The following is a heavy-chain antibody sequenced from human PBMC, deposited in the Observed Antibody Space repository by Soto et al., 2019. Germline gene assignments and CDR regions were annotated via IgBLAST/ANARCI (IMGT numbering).Heavy chain of an antibody. D-gene: IGHD3-10*01. J-gene: IGHJ4*02. CDR1: GGTFSSYA. CDR3: ARAGGSGSYYYYFDY. CDR2: IIPIFGTA. Sequence: GASVKVSCKASGGTFSSYALSWVRQAPGQGLEWMGGIIPIFGTANYAQKFQGRVTITADESTSTAYMELSTLRSEDTAVYYCARAGGSGSYYYYFDYWGQGTLVTVSS. V-gene: IGHV1-69*13.